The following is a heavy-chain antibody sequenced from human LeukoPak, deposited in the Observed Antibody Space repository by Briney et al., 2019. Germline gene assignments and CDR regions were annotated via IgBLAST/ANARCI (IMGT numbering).Heavy chain of an antibody. D-gene: IGHD4-11*01. CDR2: ISGSSMST. Sequence: GGSLRLSCAASGFTFSSYAMSWVRQAPWKGLEWISVISGSSMSTYYADSVKGRFTVSRDNSKNTVYLQMSSLRVEDSAIYYCGKDSRPSVTTFRSRWTDYWGQGNLVAVSS. CDR1: GFTFSSYA. CDR3: GKDSRPSVTTFRSRWTDY. V-gene: IGHV3-23*01. J-gene: IGHJ4*02.